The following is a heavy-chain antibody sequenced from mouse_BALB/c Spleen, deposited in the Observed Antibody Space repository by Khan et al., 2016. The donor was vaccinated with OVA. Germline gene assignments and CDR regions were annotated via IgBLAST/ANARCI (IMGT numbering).Heavy chain of an antibody. CDR1: GFSLTTYG. D-gene: IGHD2-4*01. Sequence: QMQLEESGPGLVQPSQSLSITCTVSGFSLTTYGVHWVRQSPGKGLEWLGVIWSGGSTDYNAAFISRLTISKDSSKSQVFFKMNSLQVNDTAIYYWARNYDYDEGLAYWGQGTLVTVSA. V-gene: IGHV2-2*02. CDR2: IWSGGST. J-gene: IGHJ3*01. CDR3: ARNYDYDEGLAY.